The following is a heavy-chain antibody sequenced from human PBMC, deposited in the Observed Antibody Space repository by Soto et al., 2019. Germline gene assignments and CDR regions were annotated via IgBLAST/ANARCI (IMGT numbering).Heavy chain of an antibody. V-gene: IGHV1-18*01. CDR1: GYTFTSYG. CDR2: ISAYNGNT. CDR3: ARVITIFGVVISRPWFDP. Sequence: ASVKVSCKASGYTFTSYGISWVRQAPGQGLEWMGWISAYNGNTNYAQKLQGRVTMTTDTSTNTAYMELRSLRSDDTAVYYCARVITIFGVVISRPWFDPWGQGTLVTVSS. D-gene: IGHD3-3*01. J-gene: IGHJ5*02.